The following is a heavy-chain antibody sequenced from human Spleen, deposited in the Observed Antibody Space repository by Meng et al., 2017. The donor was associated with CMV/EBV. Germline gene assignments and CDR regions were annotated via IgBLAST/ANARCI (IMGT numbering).Heavy chain of an antibody. CDR1: GGSISSSSYY. V-gene: IGHV4-39*07. Sequence: SETLSLTCTVSGGSISSSSYYWGWIRQPPGKGLEWIGSIYYSGSTYYNPSLKSRVTISVDTSKNQFSLKLSSVTAADTAVYYCARAQYYDFWSGYRPTLLFDYWGQGTLVTVS. D-gene: IGHD3-3*01. CDR3: ARAQYYDFWSGYRPTLLFDY. J-gene: IGHJ4*02. CDR2: IYYSGST.